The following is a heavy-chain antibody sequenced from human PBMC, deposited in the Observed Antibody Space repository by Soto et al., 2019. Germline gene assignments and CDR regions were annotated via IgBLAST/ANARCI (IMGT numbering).Heavy chain of an antibody. CDR3: ARERIAAAGYYYYGMDV. D-gene: IGHD6-13*01. Sequence: GGSLRLSCAASGFSLSRYMMNWVRQAPGQGLEWVSVIYSGGSTYYADSVKGRFTISRDNSKNTLYLQMNSLRAEDTAVYYCARERIAAAGYYYYGMDVWGQGTTVTVS. CDR1: GFSLSRYM. V-gene: IGHV3-53*01. J-gene: IGHJ6*02. CDR2: IYSGGST.